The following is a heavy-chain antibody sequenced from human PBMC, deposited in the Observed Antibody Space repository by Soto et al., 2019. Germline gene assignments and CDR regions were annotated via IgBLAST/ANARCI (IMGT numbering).Heavy chain of an antibody. Sequence: SDTIYITCTVSVCSISSGGYYCSWIRQHPGKGLEWIGYIYYSGSTYYNPSLKSRVTISVDTSKNQFSLKLSSVTAADTAVYYCARHNTAMDYWGQGTLVTVSS. V-gene: IGHV4-31*03. CDR3: ARHNTAMDY. D-gene: IGHD5-18*01. CDR2: IYYSGST. CDR1: VCSISSGGYY. J-gene: IGHJ4*02.